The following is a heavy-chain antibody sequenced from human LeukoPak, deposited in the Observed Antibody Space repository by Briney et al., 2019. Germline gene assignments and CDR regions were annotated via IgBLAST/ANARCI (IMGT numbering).Heavy chain of an antibody. D-gene: IGHD2-2*01. CDR2: IKQDGSEK. J-gene: IGHJ4*02. CDR1: GFTFSSYW. CDR3: ARNLGYCSSTSCFFFDY. V-gene: IGHV3-7*01. Sequence: GGSLRLSCAASGFTFSSYWMSWVRQAPGKGLEWVANIKQDGSEKYYVDSVKGRFTISRDNAKNSLYLQMNSLRAEDTAVYYCARNLGYCSSTSCFFFDYWGQGTLVTVSS.